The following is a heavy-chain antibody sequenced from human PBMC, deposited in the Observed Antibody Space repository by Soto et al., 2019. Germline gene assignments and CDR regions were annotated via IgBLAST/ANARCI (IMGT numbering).Heavy chain of an antibody. Sequence: QVQLQESGPGLVKPSQTLSLTCTVSGGSISSGGYYWSWIRQHPGKGLEWIGYIYYSGSTYYNPSLTSRVTISVDTSKNKFSLKLSSVTAADTAVYYCARGEGASDAFDIWGQGTMVTVSS. CDR2: IYYSGST. CDR3: ARGEGASDAFDI. J-gene: IGHJ3*02. CDR1: GGSISSGGYY. D-gene: IGHD1-26*01. V-gene: IGHV4-31*03.